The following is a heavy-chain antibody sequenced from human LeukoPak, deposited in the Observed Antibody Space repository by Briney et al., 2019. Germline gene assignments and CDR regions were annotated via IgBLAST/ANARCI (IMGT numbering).Heavy chain of an antibody. CDR3: ARQADYGDYYVDY. Sequence: SETLSLTCTVSGGSISSYYWSWIRQPPGKGLEWIGYISYSGSTNYNPSLKSRVTISVDTSKNQFSLKLSSVTAADTAVYYCARQADYGDYYVDYWGQGTLVTVSS. CDR2: ISYSGST. J-gene: IGHJ4*02. D-gene: IGHD4-17*01. CDR1: GGSISSYY. V-gene: IGHV4-59*08.